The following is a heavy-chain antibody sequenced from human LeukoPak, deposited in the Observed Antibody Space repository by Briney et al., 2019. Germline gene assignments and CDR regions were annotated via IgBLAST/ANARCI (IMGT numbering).Heavy chain of an antibody. J-gene: IGHJ4*02. CDR3: ASSRLGSSGWYGTIDY. CDR2: IYHSGST. Sequence: SETLSLTCAVSGGSISSSNWWSWVRQPPGKGLEWIGEIYHSGSTNYNPSLKSRVTISVDKSKNQFSLKLSSVTAADTAVYYCASSRLGSSGWYGTIDYWGQGTLVTVSS. D-gene: IGHD6-19*01. CDR1: GGSISSSNW. V-gene: IGHV4-4*02.